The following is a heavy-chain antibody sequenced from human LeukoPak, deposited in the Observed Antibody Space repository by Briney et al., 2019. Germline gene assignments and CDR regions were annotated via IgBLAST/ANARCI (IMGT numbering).Heavy chain of an antibody. J-gene: IGHJ4*02. CDR1: GFTFSSYI. V-gene: IGHV3-21*01. CDR2: ISSSSSYI. Sequence: GGSLRLSCAASGFTFSSYIMNWVRQAPGKGLEWVSSISSSSSYIYYADSVKGRFTISRDNAKNSLYLQMNSLRAEDTAVYYCARKSIAAAGYFDYWGQGTLVTVSS. CDR3: ARKSIAAAGYFDY. D-gene: IGHD6-13*01.